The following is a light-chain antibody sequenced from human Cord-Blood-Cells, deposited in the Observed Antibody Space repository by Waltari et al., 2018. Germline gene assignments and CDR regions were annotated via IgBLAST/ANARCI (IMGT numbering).Light chain of an antibody. CDR2: GAS. Sequence: EIVMTQSPATLSVSPGERATLSCRASQSVSSNLAWYQQKPGQAPRLLIYGASTRAPGIPARFSGSGSGIEFILTISSLQSEDFAVYYCHQYNNWPPYTFGHGTKLEIK. CDR1: QSVSSN. CDR3: HQYNNWPPYT. J-gene: IGKJ2*01. V-gene: IGKV3-15*01.